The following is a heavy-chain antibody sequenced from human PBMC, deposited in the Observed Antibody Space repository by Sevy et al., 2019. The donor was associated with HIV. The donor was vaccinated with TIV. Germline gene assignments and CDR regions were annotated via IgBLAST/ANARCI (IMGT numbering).Heavy chain of an antibody. D-gene: IGHD6-13*01. Sequence: GGSLRLSCAASGFTFGTYAMSWVRQAPGKGLEWVAVISYDGSNKYYADSVKGRFTISRDNSKNTLYLQMNSLRAEDTAVYYCASELTHSSSWDNFDYWGQGTLVTVSS. CDR2: ISYDGSNK. J-gene: IGHJ4*02. CDR1: GFTFGTYA. CDR3: ASELTHSSSWDNFDY. V-gene: IGHV3-30-3*01.